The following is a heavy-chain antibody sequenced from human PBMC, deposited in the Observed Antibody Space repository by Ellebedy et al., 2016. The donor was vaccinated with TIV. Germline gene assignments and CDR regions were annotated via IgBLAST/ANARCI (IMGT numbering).Heavy chain of an antibody. CDR3: ARAGGCSGGSCYSAGMDV. Sequence: MPGGSLRLSCAVYGGSFSGYYWSWIRQPPGKGLEWIGEINHSGSTNYNPSLKSRVTVSVDTSKNQFSLKLSSVTAADTAVYYCARAGGCSGGSCYSAGMDVWGQGTTVTVSS. V-gene: IGHV4-34*01. D-gene: IGHD2-15*01. CDR2: INHSGST. CDR1: GGSFSGYY. J-gene: IGHJ6*02.